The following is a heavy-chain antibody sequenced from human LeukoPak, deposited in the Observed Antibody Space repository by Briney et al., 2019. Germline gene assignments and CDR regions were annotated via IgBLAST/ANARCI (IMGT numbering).Heavy chain of an antibody. CDR1: GGSISSSSYY. J-gene: IGHJ4*02. CDR3: ARHESRMVRGVIRN. V-gene: IGHV4-39*01. D-gene: IGHD3-10*01. Sequence: PSETLSLTCTVSGGSISSSSYYWGWIRQPPGKGLEWIGSIYYSGSTYYNPSLKSRVTISVDTCKNQFPLKLSSVTAADTAVYYCARHESRMVRGVIRNWGQGTLVTVSS. CDR2: IYYSGST.